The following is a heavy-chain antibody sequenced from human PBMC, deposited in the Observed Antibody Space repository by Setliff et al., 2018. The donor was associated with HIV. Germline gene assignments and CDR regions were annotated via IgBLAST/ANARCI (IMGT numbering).Heavy chain of an antibody. CDR1: GDSIRNDY. J-gene: IGHJ4*02. D-gene: IGHD5-12*01. V-gene: IGHV4-59*12. CDR3: ASGHEWLRN. Sequence: KASETLSLTCTVSGDSIRNDYWTWIRQSPEKGLEWIAYISYSGGTNHNPSLMGRVTMSLGVSKNQISLRLRSVVAADTAVYYCASGHEWLRNWGQGTLVTVSS. CDR2: ISYSGGT.